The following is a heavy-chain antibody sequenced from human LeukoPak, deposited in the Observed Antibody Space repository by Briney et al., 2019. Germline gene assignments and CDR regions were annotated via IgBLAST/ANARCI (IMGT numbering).Heavy chain of an antibody. J-gene: IGHJ5*02. V-gene: IGHV4-61*01. CDR3: ARDQGSSSALNWFDP. CDR1: GYSISTGYY. D-gene: IGHD6-13*01. CDR2: IYYSGST. Sequence: SETLSLTCTVSGYSISTGYYWGWIRQPPGKGLEWIGYIYYSGSTNYNPSLKSRVTISVDTSKNQFSLKLSSVTAADTAVYYCARDQGSSSALNWFDPWGQGTLVTVSS.